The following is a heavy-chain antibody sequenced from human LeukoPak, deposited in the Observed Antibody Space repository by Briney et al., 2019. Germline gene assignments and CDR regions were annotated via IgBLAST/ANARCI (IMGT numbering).Heavy chain of an antibody. CDR2: INPNSGGT. V-gene: IGHV1-2*02. CDR3: ARPQGTGGPTYYYYYGMDV. Sequence: ASVKDSCKASGYTFTGYYMHWVRQAPGQGLEWMGWINPNSGGTKYAQKFQGRVTMTRDTSITTAYMELSRLRSDDTAVYYCARPQGTGGPTYYYYYGMDVWGQGTTVTVSS. J-gene: IGHJ6*02. D-gene: IGHD2-15*01. CDR1: GYTFTGYY.